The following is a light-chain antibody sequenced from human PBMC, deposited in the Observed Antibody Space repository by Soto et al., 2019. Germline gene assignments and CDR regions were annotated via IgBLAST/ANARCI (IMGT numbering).Light chain of an antibody. CDR3: QQYDNWPPWT. CDR2: GAS. J-gene: IGKJ1*01. V-gene: IGKV3-15*01. Sequence: EIVMTQSPATLSVSPGERATLSCRASQSISINLAWYQQRPDQAPRLLIYGASTRATGIPARFSGSGSGTEFTLTISSLQSEDFGIYYCQQYDNWPPWTFGQGTKVEIK. CDR1: QSISIN.